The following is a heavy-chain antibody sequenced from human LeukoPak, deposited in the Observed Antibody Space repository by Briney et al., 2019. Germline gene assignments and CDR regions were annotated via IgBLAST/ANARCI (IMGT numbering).Heavy chain of an antibody. V-gene: IGHV1-69*13. CDR3: AVRRPAYYYYGMDV. J-gene: IGHJ6*02. CDR1: GGTFSSHA. Sequence: GASVKVSCKASGGTFSSHAISWVRQAPGQGLEWMGGIIPIFGTANYAQKFQGRVTITADESTSTAYMELSSLRSEDTAVYYCAVRRPAYYYYGMDVWGQGTTVTVSS. CDR2: IIPIFGTA.